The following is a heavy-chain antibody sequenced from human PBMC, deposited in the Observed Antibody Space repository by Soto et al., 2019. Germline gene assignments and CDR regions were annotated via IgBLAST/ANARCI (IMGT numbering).Heavy chain of an antibody. D-gene: IGHD3-16*02. CDR1: GFTLSMSA. Sequence: EVQLMESGGGLVQPGGSLRLSCASSGFTLSMSAVNWVRQAPGKGLEWVSYISDSGDRTYYADSVKGRFTISRARSKNLVSMQMDSLRAEDTAVYYCAKARGIIVKAGDAFDVWGQGTKVTVSS. J-gene: IGHJ3*01. CDR2: ISDSGDRT. CDR3: AKARGIIVKAGDAFDV. V-gene: IGHV3-23*01.